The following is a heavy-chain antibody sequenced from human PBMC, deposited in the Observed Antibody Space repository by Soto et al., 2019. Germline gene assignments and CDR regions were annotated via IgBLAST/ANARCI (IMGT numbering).Heavy chain of an antibody. CDR2: IYHSGTT. CDR3: AGTIFGPDWFDP. D-gene: IGHD3-3*01. CDR1: GGSISSGGYY. V-gene: IGHV4-61*08. J-gene: IGHJ5*02. Sequence: SETLSLTCTVSGGSISSGGYYWSWIRQHPGKGLEWIGYIYHSGTTYYNPSLKSRVTISVDTSKNQFSLKLSSVTAADTAVYYCAGTIFGPDWFDPWGQGTLVTVSS.